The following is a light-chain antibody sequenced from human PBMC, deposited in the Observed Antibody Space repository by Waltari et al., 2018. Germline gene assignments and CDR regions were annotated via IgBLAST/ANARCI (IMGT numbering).Light chain of an antibody. J-gene: IGKJ1*01. CDR3: QHYYNFPWT. CDR2: DAS. V-gene: IGKV3-15*01. CDR1: RSVTNM. Sequence: EIVMTQSPATLSVSPGEGVTLSCRASRSVTNMLAWYQQKPGQAPRLPLYDASTRAAGIPARFSGSESGTDFTLTISSLQSEDVATYYCQHYYNFPWTFGQGTKVEIK.